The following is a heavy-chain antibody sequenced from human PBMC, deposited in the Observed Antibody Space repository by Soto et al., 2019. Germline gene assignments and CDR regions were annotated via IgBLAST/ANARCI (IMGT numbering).Heavy chain of an antibody. Sequence: QVQLVESGGGVVQAGRSLRLSCAASGFIFSSYGMHWVRQAPGKGLEWVAVIWYDGSKEYYVDSLKGRFTISRDNSKNTLYLQMSSLRAEDTAVYYCAIEYGGGGFFDYWGQGTLLTVSS. D-gene: IGHD3-16*01. J-gene: IGHJ4*02. V-gene: IGHV3-33*01. CDR2: IWYDGSKE. CDR1: GFIFSSYG. CDR3: AIEYGGGGFFDY.